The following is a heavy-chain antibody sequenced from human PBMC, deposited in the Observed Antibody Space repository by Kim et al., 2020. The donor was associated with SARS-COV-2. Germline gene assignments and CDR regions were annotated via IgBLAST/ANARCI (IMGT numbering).Heavy chain of an antibody. D-gene: IGHD3-16*01. Sequence: STSYEQKFQGRVTMTRDTSTSTVYMELSSLRSEDTAVYYCARDWASSFDIWGQGTMVTVSS. CDR3: ARDWASSFDI. CDR2: ST. V-gene: IGHV1-46*01. J-gene: IGHJ3*02.